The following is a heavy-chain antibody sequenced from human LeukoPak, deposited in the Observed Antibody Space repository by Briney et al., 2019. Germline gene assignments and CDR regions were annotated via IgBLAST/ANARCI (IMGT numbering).Heavy chain of an antibody. CDR3: ASLEMATTPFFDY. Sequence: SETLSLTCTVSGGSISSSSYYWGWIRQPPGKGLEWIGSIYYSGSTYYNPSLKSRVTISVDTSKNQFSLKLSSVTAADTAVYYCASLEMATTPFFDYWGQGTLVTVSS. V-gene: IGHV4-39*01. D-gene: IGHD5-24*01. J-gene: IGHJ4*02. CDR1: GGSISSSSYY. CDR2: IYYSGST.